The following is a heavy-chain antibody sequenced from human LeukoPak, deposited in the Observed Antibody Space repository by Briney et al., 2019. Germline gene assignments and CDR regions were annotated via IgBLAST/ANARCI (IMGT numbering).Heavy chain of an antibody. V-gene: IGHV3-74*01. Sequence: GGSLRLSCAASGFSFRTFWMHWLRQVPGKGLVWVSRINGDGSSTTYADSVKGRFTISRDNSKNTLYLQMNSLRAEDTAVYYCAKDRTDEYYYDSSGYEYWGQGTLVTVSS. D-gene: IGHD3-22*01. CDR2: INGDGSST. CDR1: GFSFRTFW. J-gene: IGHJ4*02. CDR3: AKDRTDEYYYDSSGYEY.